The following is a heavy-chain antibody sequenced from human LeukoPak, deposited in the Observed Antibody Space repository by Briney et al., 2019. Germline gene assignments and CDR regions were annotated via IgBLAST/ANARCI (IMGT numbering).Heavy chain of an antibody. J-gene: IGHJ4*02. D-gene: IGHD1-7*01. CDR3: AFLELNDY. CDR2: INQDGGEK. Sequence: GGSLRLSCAASVFTFSSYWMTWVRQARGKGLEWVANINQDGGEKSYVDSVKGRFTISRDNSKNTLYLQMNSLRAEDTAVYYCAFLELNDYWGQGTLVTVSS. V-gene: IGHV3-7*01. CDR1: VFTFSSYW.